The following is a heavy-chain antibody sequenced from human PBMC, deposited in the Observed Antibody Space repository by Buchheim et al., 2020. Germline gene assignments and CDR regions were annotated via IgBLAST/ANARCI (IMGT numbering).Heavy chain of an antibody. CDR1: GGTFSSYT. D-gene: IGHD6-6*01. V-gene: IGHV1-69*08. CDR3: ARDYSSSFPEIYYYGMDV. J-gene: IGHJ6*02. Sequence: QVQLVQSGAEVKKPGSSVKVSCKASGGTFSSYTISWVRQAPGQGLEWMGRIIPILGIANYAQKFQGRVTITADKSTSTAYMELSSLRSEDTAVYYCARDYSSSFPEIYYYGMDVWGQGTT. CDR2: IIPILGIA.